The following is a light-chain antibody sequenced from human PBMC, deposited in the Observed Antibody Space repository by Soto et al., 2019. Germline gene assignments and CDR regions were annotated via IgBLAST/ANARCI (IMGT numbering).Light chain of an antibody. J-gene: IGKJ5*01. V-gene: IGKV3-15*01. CDR1: QSINSD. CDR2: GAS. CDR3: QQLNSYLP. Sequence: EIVMTQSSATLSVSPWERVILSCRASQSINSDLAWYQQKPGQAPRFLIYGASTRATGIPARFSGSGSGTQFTLTISSLQSEDSALYYCQQLNSYLPFGGGTRLEIK.